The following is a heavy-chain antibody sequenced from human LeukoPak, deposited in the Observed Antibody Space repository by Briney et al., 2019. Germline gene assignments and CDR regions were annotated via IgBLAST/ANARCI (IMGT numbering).Heavy chain of an antibody. J-gene: IGHJ4*02. CDR1: GFSLSTSGVG. CDR3: AHYLSYWDPIKAAAPFDY. Sequence: ESGPTLVNPTQTLTLTCTFSGFSLSTSGVGVGWIRQPPGKALEWLALIYWDDDKRYSPSLKSRLTITKDTSKNQVVLTMTNMDPVDTATYYCAHYLSYWDPIKAAAPFDYWGQGTLVTVSS. CDR2: IYWDDDK. D-gene: IGHD6-13*01. V-gene: IGHV2-5*02.